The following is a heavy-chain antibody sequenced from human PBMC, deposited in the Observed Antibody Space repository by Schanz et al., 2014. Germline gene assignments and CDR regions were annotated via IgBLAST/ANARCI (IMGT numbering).Heavy chain of an antibody. V-gene: IGHV1-46*01. CDR1: GYTYRSFG. CDR3: ARGFLASGGKTFDC. Sequence: QVQLVQSGAEVKKFGASVKVSCKASGYTYRSFGITWVRQAPGLGLEWMGIIHPSGGSTNYAQQFLGRLTMTRDTSTNTVYMNLSSLTSADTAVYYCARGFLASGGKTFDCWGQGTLVTVSS. CDR2: IHPSGGST. D-gene: IGHD1-26*01. J-gene: IGHJ4*02.